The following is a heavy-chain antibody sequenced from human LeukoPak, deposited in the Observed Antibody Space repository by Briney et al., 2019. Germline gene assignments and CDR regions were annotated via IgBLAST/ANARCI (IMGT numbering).Heavy chain of an antibody. CDR1: GFTFSSYW. D-gene: IGHD3-16*02. CDR3: ARDRRSFKGVILYYFDY. J-gene: IGHJ4*02. CDR2: IKQDGSEK. V-gene: IGHV3-7*01. Sequence: HPGGSLRLSCAASGFTFSSYWMSWVRQAPGKGLEWVANIKQDGSEKYYVDSVKGRFTISRDNAKNSLYLRMSSLRAEDTAVYYCARDRRSFKGVILYYFDYWGQGTLVTVSP.